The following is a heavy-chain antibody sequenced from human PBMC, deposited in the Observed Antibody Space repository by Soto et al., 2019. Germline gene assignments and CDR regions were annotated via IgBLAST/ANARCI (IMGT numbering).Heavy chain of an antibody. CDR1: GFTFSHYG. CDR2: TPFDGSHA. CDR3: AKVMTAFGGVLVTSRYPLES. D-gene: IGHD3-16*02. V-gene: IGHV3-30*18. Sequence: QVQLVESGGGVVQPGGSLRLSCAASGFTFSHYGMHWVRQAPGKGLEWVAVTPFDGSHAYYGDSVKGRFTISRDDSKKMLYLQMNTLRHEDTAVYYCAKVMTAFGGVLVTSRYPLESWGQGVLVIVSS. J-gene: IGHJ4*02.